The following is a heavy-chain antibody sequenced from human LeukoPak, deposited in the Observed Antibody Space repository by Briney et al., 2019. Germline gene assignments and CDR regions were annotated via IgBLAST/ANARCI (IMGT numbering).Heavy chain of an antibody. V-gene: IGHV4-61*02. J-gene: IGHJ4*01. D-gene: IGHD5/OR15-5a*01. CDR3: ATAGMSSVEY. CDR2: MYTSGST. CDR1: GGSISRSSYY. Sequence: SETLSLTCTVSGGSISRSSYYWSWIRQSAGKGLEWIGRMYTSGSTNYNPSLKSRVTMSADTSKNQLSLKLNSVTAADTAVYYCATAGMSSVEYWGHGTLVTVSS.